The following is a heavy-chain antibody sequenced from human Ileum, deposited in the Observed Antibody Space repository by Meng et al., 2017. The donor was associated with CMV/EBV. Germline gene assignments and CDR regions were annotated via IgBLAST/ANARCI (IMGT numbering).Heavy chain of an antibody. CDR1: GFTFSSYA. J-gene: IGHJ6*02. D-gene: IGHD2-2*01. CDR3: AKDLYCSSTSCSSAYYYYGMDV. CDR2: IWYDGSNK. V-gene: IGHV3-33*06. Sequence: GESLKISCAASGFTFSSYAMHWVRQAPGKGLEWVAVIWYDGSNKYYADSVKGRFTISRDNSKNTLYLQMNSLRAEDTAVYYCAKDLYCSSTSCSSAYYYYGMDVWGQGTTVTVSS.